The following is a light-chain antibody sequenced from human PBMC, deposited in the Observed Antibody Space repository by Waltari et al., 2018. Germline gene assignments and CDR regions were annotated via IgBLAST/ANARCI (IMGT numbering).Light chain of an antibody. J-gene: IGKJ1*01. CDR1: QSISSY. CDR2: AAS. CDR3: QQGYRTWT. Sequence: DIQMTQSPSSLSASVGDRVTITCRASQSISSYLNWYQQKPGKAPKLLIYAASSLQSGVPSRFSGSGSGTEFALTISGLQPDDFATYYCQQGYRTWTFGLGTRVEIK. V-gene: IGKV1-39*01.